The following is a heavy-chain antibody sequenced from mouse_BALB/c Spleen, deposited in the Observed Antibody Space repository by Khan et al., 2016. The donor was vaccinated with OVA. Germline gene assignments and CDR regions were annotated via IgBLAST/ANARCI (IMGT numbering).Heavy chain of an antibody. J-gene: IGHJ3*01. CDR3: ASSTMITTEFAY. D-gene: IGHD2-4*01. CDR1: GYTFTSYW. V-gene: IGHV1S81*02. Sequence: QVQLQQSGAELVKPGASVKLSCKAAGYTFTSYWMHWVKQRPGQGLEWIGEINPSNGRTNYNEKFKSKATLTVDKSSNTAYMQLSSLTSEDSAVXYCASSTMITTEFAYWGQGTLVTVSA. CDR2: INPSNGRT.